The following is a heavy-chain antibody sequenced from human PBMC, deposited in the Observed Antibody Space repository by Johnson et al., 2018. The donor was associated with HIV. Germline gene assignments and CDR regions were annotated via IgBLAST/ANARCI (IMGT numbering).Heavy chain of an antibody. CDR1: GFTFSSYA. Sequence: QMLLVESGGGVVQPGRSLRLSCAASGFTFSSYAVHWVRQAPGKGLEWVAIISYGGTYKYYADSVKGRFTISRDNSNNTLYLQMNSLRAEDTAVYYCAKERSWAFDIWGQVTMVTVS. CDR2: ISYGGTYK. V-gene: IGHV3-30*04. D-gene: IGHD7-27*01. CDR3: AKERSWAFDI. J-gene: IGHJ3*02.